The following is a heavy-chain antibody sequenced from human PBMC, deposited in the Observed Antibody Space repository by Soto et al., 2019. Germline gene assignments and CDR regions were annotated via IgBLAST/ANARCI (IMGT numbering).Heavy chain of an antibody. V-gene: IGHV1-69*13. CDR3: VRDSGENISSS. Sequence: ASVKVSCKASGGTFSSYRINWVRQAPGQGLEWVGGIVPIYRTADYAQKFQGRVTITADESARTSYMELRSLKSQDTAVYYCVRDSGENISSSWGKGPLVTVS. CDR2: IVPIYRTA. D-gene: IGHD6-13*01. J-gene: IGHJ4*02. CDR1: GGTFSSYR.